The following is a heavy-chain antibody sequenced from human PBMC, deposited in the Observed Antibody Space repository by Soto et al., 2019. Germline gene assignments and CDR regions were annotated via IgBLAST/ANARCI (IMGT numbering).Heavy chain of an antibody. D-gene: IGHD3-3*01. CDR2: ISYDGSNK. Sequence: GGSLRLSCAASGFTFSSYGMHWVRQAPGKGLEWVAVISYDGSNKYYADSVKGRFTISRDNSKNTLYLQMNSLRAEDTAVYYCAKTLSPSGRFLEWWYYYYMDVWGKGTTVTVSS. CDR3: AKTLSPSGRFLEWWYYYYMDV. V-gene: IGHV3-30*18. J-gene: IGHJ6*03. CDR1: GFTFSSYG.